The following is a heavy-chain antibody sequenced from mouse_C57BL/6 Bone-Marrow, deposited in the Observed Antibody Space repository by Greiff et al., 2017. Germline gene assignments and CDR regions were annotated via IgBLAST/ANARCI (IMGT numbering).Heavy chain of an antibody. J-gene: IGHJ1*03. CDR1: GFSFNTYA. CDR2: IRSKSNNYAT. Sequence: DVKLVESGGGLVQPKGSLKLSCAASGFSFNTYAMNWVRQAPGKGLEWVARIRSKSNNYATYYADSVKDRFTISRDDSESMLYLQMNNLKTEDTAMYYCVCGSSYDWYFDVWGTGTTVTVSS. V-gene: IGHV10-1*01. D-gene: IGHD1-1*01. CDR3: VCGSSYDWYFDV.